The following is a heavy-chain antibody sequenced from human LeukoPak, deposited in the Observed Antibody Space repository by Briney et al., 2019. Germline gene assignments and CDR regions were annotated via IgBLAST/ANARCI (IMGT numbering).Heavy chain of an antibody. CDR3: AKGTITMVRGVYYYMDV. CDR1: GFTLSSYA. J-gene: IGHJ6*03. CDR2: ISVSGGST. Sequence: GGSLRLSCAASGFTLSSYAMSWVRQAPGKGLEWVAAISVSGGSTYYADSVKGRFTISRDNSKNTLYLQMNSLRAEDTAVYYCAKGTITMVRGVYYYMDVWGKGTTVTVSS. V-gene: IGHV3-23*01. D-gene: IGHD3-10*01.